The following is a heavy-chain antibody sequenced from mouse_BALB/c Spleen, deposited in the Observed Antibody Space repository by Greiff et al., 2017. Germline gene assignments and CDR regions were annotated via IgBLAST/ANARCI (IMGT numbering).Heavy chain of an antibody. CDR3: TRWNGYYAWFAY. CDR1: GYTFTDYE. V-gene: IGHV1-15*01. CDR2: IDPETGGT. D-gene: IGHD2-3*01. Sequence: QVQLKQSGAELVRPGASVTLSCKASGYTFTDYEMHWVKQTPVHGLEWIGAIDPETGGTAYNQKFKGKATLTADKSSSTAYMELRSLTSEDSAVYYCTRWNGYYAWFAYWGQGTLVTVSA. J-gene: IGHJ3*01.